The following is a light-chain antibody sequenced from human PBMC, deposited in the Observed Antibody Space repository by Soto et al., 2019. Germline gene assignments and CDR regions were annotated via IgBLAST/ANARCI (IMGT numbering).Light chain of an antibody. Sequence: QSVLTQPASVSGSPGQSITISCTGTSSDVGGYNYVSWYQQHPGKAPKLMIYEVSNRPSRVSNRFSGSKSGNTASLTISGLQAEDEADYYCSSYTSSSTRGVFGGRTKLTVL. J-gene: IGLJ3*02. CDR1: SSDVGGYNY. V-gene: IGLV2-14*01. CDR3: SSYTSSSTRGV. CDR2: EVS.